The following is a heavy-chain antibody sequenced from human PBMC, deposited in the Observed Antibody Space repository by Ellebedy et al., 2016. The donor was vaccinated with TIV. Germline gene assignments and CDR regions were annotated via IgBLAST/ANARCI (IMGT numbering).Heavy chain of an antibody. CDR2: IYPGDSDT. CDR3: ARRGYSGYEYYGMDV. V-gene: IGHV5-51*01. CDR1: GYSFTTYW. Sequence: GESLKISCEGSGYSFTTYWIGWVRQMPGKGLEWMGIIYPGDSDTRYSPSFQGQVTISADKSINTAYLQWSSLKASDTAMCYCARRGYSGYEYYGMDVWGQGTTVTVSS. J-gene: IGHJ6*02. D-gene: IGHD5-12*01.